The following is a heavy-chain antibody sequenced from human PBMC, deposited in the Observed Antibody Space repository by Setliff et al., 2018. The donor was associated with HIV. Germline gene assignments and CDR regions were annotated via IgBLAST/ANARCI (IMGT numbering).Heavy chain of an antibody. CDR2: IYNTGST. Sequence: SETLSLTCTVTGGSISSGGFYWTWIRQHPGKGLEWIGYIYNTGSTYHSPSLKSRVTISTDTSKNQFSLKLSSVTAADTAVYYCARRIQLRDSSGRSCWTFDIWGQGTMVTVSS. D-gene: IGHD2-15*01. CDR1: GGSISSGGFY. V-gene: IGHV4-31*03. J-gene: IGHJ3*02. CDR3: ARRIQLRDSSGRSCWTFDI.